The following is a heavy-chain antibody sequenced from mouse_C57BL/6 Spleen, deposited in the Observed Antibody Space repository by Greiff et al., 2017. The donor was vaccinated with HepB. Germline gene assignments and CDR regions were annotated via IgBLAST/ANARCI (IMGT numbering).Heavy chain of an antibody. J-gene: IGHJ2*01. D-gene: IGHD1-1*01. Sequence: QVQLQQPGAELVKPGASVKMSCKASGYTFTSYWITWVKQRPGQGLERIGDIYPGSGSTNYNEKFKSKATLTVDTSSSTAYMQLSSLTSEDSAVYYCASPSTVVAHYFDYWGQGTTLTVSS. CDR2: IYPGSGST. CDR1: GYTFTSYW. V-gene: IGHV1-55*01. CDR3: ASPSTVVAHYFDY.